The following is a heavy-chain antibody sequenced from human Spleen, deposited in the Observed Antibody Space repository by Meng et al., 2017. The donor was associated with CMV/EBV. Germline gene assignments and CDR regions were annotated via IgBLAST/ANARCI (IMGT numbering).Heavy chain of an antibody. V-gene: IGHV4-30-2*05. D-gene: IGHD6-13*01. CDR1: GRSITSGAYS. CDR3: ARVLTTNSSSFDF. CDR2: ISQNAIP. J-gene: IGHJ4*02. Sequence: VSGRSITSGAYSWSWIRQSPGKGLEWLGYISQNAIPHYHPSLTTRLTITRDTSKNQFSLKVTSVTAADTAVYYCARVLTTNSSSFDFWGQGTLVTVSS.